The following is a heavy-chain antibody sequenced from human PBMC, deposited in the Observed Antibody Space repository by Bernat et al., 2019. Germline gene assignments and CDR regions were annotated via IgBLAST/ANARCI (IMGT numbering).Heavy chain of an antibody. CDR1: GYTFTSYG. Sequence: QVQLVQSGAEVKKPGASVKVSCKASGYTFTSYGISWVRQAPGQGREWMGWISAYNGNTNYAQKLQGRVTMTTDTSTSTTYMELRSLRSDDTAVYYCARDFSSGYAAYYYMDVWGKGTTVTVSS. J-gene: IGHJ6*03. D-gene: IGHD5-12*01. V-gene: IGHV1-18*04. CDR2: ISAYNGNT. CDR3: ARDFSSGYAAYYYMDV.